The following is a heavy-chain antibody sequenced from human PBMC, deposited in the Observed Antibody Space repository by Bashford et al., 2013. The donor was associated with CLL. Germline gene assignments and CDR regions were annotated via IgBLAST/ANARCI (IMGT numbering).Heavy chain of an antibody. CDR3: ASIRPDNSDSSVYPSV. Sequence: GSRRDSPVQPLDSHLVSCAMTWVRQAPGKGLEWVSSIIPRGDSTYYADSVKGRFTISRDNSKNTLYLQMISLRVEDTAVYYCASIRPDNSDSSVYPSVWGQGTLVTVSS. CDR1: DSHLVSCA. J-gene: IGHJ4*02. CDR2: IIPRGDST. D-gene: IGHD3-22*01. V-gene: IGHV3-23*01.